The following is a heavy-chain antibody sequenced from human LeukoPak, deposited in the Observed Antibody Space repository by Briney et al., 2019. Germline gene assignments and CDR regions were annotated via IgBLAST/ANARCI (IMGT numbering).Heavy chain of an antibody. Sequence: PGGSLRLSCAASGFTFSSYGMHWVRQAPGKGLERVAVIWYDGINKYYADSVKGRFTISRDNSKNTLYLQMNSLRADDTAVYYCARDSWDGYNSYFGYWGQGTLVTVSS. D-gene: IGHD5-24*01. CDR2: IWYDGINK. V-gene: IGHV3-33*01. J-gene: IGHJ4*02. CDR3: ARDSWDGYNSYFGY. CDR1: GFTFSSYG.